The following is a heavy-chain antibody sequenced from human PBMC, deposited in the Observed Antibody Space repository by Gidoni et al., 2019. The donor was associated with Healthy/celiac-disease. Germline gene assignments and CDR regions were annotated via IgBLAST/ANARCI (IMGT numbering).Heavy chain of an antibody. V-gene: IGHV3-7*01. CDR3: ARDQIMVYAYDAFDI. CDR2: IKQDGSEK. Sequence: EVQLVESGGGLVQPGGSLRLSCAASGFTFSSYWMSWVRQAPGKGLEWVANIKQDGSEKYYVDSVKGRFTISRDNAKNSLYLQMNSLRAEDTAVYYCARDQIMVYAYDAFDIWGQGTMVTVSS. J-gene: IGHJ3*02. CDR1: GFTFSSYW. D-gene: IGHD2-8*01.